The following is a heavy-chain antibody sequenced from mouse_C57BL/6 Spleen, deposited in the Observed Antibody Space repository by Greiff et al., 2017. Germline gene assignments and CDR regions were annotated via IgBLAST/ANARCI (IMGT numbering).Heavy chain of an antibody. D-gene: IGHD1-3*01. V-gene: IGHV2-3*01. CDR2: IRGDGGT. J-gene: IGHJ4*01. Sequence: VQRVESGPGLVAPSQSLSITCTVSGYSLTSYGVSWVSQPPGKGLEWLGVIRGDGGTNYHSALISSLSNSTTNSKSKVFLKLNRLQTGDTAAYYCAKDGGLSDYYAMDYWGQGTSVTVSS. CDR3: AKDGGLSDYYAMDY. CDR1: GYSLTSYG.